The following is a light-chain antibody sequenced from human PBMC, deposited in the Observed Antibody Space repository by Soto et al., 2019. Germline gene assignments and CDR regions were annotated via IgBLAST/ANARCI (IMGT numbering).Light chain of an antibody. CDR1: QSISADY. Sequence: EIVLTQSPGTLSLSPGGRAALSCRASQSISADYLVWYQQKPGQAPRLLIYGGSRMATGIPDRFSGSGSGTDFTLTISRLAPEDVAVYYCQHYGSSVFTFGPGTKVDIK. CDR2: GGS. V-gene: IGKV3-20*01. CDR3: QHYGSSVFT. J-gene: IGKJ3*01.